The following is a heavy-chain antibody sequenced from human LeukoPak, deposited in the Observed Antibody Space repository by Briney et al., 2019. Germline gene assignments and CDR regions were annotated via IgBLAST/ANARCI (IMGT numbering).Heavy chain of an antibody. V-gene: IGHV3-74*01. CDR2: INTDGSST. D-gene: IGHD3-22*01. CDR3: TREHYFDNSGYYRSFDY. CDR1: GFTFSSYW. Sequence: GGSLRLSCAASGFTFSSYWMHWVRQAPGKGLVWVSRINTDGSSTSYADSVKGRFTISRDNAKNTLYLQMNSLRAEDTAMYYCTREHYFDNSGYYRSFDYWGQGTLVTVSS. J-gene: IGHJ4*02.